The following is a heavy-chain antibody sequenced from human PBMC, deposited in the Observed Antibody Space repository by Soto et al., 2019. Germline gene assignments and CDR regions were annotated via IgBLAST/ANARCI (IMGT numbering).Heavy chain of an antibody. CDR1: GYTFTSYG. V-gene: IGHV1-18*01. CDR3: ARDTIVVVPAAMPAGEDY. J-gene: IGHJ4*02. D-gene: IGHD2-2*01. Sequence: QVQLVQSGAEVKKPGASVKVSCKASGYTFTSYGISWVRQAPGQGLEWMGWISAYNGNTNYAQKLQGRVTMTTDTATSTAYMELRSLRSDVTAVYYCARDTIVVVPAAMPAGEDYWGQGTMVTVSS. CDR2: ISAYNGNT.